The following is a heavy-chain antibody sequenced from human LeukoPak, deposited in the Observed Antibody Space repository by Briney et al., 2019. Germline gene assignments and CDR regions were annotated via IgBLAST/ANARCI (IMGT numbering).Heavy chain of an antibody. CDR1: DGSINNYY. CDR3: ARGSLKVEATLSYYYYMDV. Sequence: SETLSLTCTVSDGSINNYYWSWIRQPPGKGLEWIGYIYYSGSTNYNPSLKSRVTISVDTSKNQFSLKLSSVTAADTAVYYCARGSLKVEATLSYYYYMDVWGKGTTVTVSS. D-gene: IGHD1-26*01. J-gene: IGHJ6*03. CDR2: IYYSGST. V-gene: IGHV4-59*01.